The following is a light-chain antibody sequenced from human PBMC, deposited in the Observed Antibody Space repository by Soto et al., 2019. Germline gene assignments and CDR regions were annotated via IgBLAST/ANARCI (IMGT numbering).Light chain of an antibody. CDR2: EVT. J-gene: IGLJ3*02. CDR1: SSDVGSYNL. Sequence: QSALTQPAPVSGSPGQSITISCTGTSSDVGSYNLVSWYQQHPGKAPKFMISEVTKRPSGVSTRFSGSKSGNTASLTISGLQAEDESDYYCCSYAGSGTWVFGGGTKLTVL. V-gene: IGLV2-23*02. CDR3: CSYAGSGTWV.